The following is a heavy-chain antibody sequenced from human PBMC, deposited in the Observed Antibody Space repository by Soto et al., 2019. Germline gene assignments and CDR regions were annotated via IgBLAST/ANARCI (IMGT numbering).Heavy chain of an antibody. CDR1: GGSFSSSSYY. J-gene: IGHJ5*02. CDR2: IYYSGSA. CDR3: ARLLGWRGDWFDP. D-gene: IGHD3-10*01. V-gene: IGHV4-39*01. Sequence: SETLSLTCTVSGGSFSSSSYYWGWIRQPPGQGLEWIGTIYYSGSAQYNPSLKSRVTVSLDTSKNQFSLRLNSVTAADTAVYYCARLLGWRGDWFDPWGQGTLVTVSS.